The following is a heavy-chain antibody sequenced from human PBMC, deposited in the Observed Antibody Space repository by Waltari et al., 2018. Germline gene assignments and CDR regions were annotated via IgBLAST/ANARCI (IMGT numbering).Heavy chain of an antibody. D-gene: IGHD2-15*01. J-gene: IGHJ4*02. CDR2: IYYIGST. V-gene: IGHV4-39*01. CDR1: GGSISSSSYY. CDR3: ARRGGLYCSGGSCYPLDY. Sequence: QLQLQESGPGLVKPSETLSLTCTVSGGSISSSSYYWGWIRQPPGTGLEWIGSIYYIGSTYYNPSLKSRVTISVDTSKNQFSLKLSSVTAADTAVYYCARRGGLYCSGGSCYPLDYWGQGTLVTVSS.